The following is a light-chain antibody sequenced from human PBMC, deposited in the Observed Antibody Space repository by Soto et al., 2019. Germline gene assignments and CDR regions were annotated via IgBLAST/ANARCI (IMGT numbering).Light chain of an antibody. CDR2: AAS. V-gene: IGKV1-27*01. J-gene: IGKJ4*01. CDR1: QGISYY. CDR3: QKYNSAPLT. Sequence: DIQMTQSPSSLSASVGDRVTITCRASQGISYYLAWYQQKPGKVPRLLSYAASTLQSGVPSRFSGSGSGSDFTLTISSLQPEDAATYYCQKYNSAPLTFGGGTKVEIK.